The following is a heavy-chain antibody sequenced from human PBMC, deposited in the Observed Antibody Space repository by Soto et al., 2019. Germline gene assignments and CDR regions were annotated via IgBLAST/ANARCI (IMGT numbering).Heavy chain of an antibody. V-gene: IGHV3-30*03. D-gene: IGHD6-19*01. Sequence: QVQLVESGGGVVQPGRSRRLSCAASGFTFSSYAMHWVRQAPGKGLEWVALISYDGSNKYYADSVKGRFTISRDNSKNTVYKEMNSLRTEDTAVYYCARVEAVAVTWWYFDLWGRGTLVTVSS. CDR2: ISYDGSNK. J-gene: IGHJ2*01. CDR1: GFTFSSYA. CDR3: ARVEAVAVTWWYFDL.